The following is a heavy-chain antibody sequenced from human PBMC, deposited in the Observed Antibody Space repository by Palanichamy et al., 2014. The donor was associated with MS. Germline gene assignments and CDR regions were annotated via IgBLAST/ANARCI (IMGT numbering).Heavy chain of an antibody. CDR1: GYTFTSYA. J-gene: IGHJ1*01. CDR3: ARQRGVEMATISRYGYFQH. D-gene: IGHD5-24*01. Sequence: QVQLVQSGSELKKPGASVKVSRKASGYTFTSYAMNWVRQAPGQGLEWMGWINTNTGNPTYAQGVTGRLVFSLDTSVSTAYLQISSLKAEDTAVYYCARQRGVEMATISRYGYFQHWGQGTLVTVSS. CDR2: INTNTGNP. V-gene: IGHV7-4-1*02.